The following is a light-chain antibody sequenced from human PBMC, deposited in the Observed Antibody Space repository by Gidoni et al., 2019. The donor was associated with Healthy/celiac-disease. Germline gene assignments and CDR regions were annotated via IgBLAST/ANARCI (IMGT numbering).Light chain of an antibody. Sequence: EIVLTQSPATLSLSPGERATRSCRASQSVSSYLAWYQQKPGQAPRLRIYDASNRATGIPARFSGSGSGTDFTLTISSLEPEDFAVYYWQQRSNWPLTFGGGTKVEIK. J-gene: IGKJ4*01. CDR1: QSVSSY. CDR3: QQRSNWPLT. CDR2: DAS. V-gene: IGKV3-11*01.